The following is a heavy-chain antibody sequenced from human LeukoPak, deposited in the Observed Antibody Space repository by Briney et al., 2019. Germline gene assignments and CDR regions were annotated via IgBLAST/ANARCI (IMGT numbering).Heavy chain of an antibody. CDR1: GDSVSSNSAA. Sequence: SQTLSLTCAISGDSVSSNSAAWNWIRQSPSRGLEWLGRTYYRSKWYNDYAVSVKGRITINPDTSKNQFSLQLNSVTPEDTAVYYCAREGEYYDFWSGYGNWFDPWGQGTLVTVSS. V-gene: IGHV6-1*01. CDR2: TYYRSKWYN. J-gene: IGHJ5*02. D-gene: IGHD3-3*01. CDR3: AREGEYYDFWSGYGNWFDP.